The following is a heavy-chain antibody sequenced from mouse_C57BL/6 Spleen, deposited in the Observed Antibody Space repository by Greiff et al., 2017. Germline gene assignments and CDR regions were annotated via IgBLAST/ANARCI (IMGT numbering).Heavy chain of an antibody. CDR1: GFTFSSYT. V-gene: IGHV5-9*01. CDR3: ARQLYGSSPYWYFDF. D-gene: IGHD1-1*01. J-gene: IGHJ1*03. Sequence: EVQVVESGGGLVKPGGSLKLSCAASGFTFSSYTMSWVRQTPEKRLEWVATISGGGGNTYYPDSVKGRFTISRDNAKNTLYLQMSSLRSEDTALYYCARQLYGSSPYWYFDFWGTGTTVTVSS. CDR2: ISGGGGNT.